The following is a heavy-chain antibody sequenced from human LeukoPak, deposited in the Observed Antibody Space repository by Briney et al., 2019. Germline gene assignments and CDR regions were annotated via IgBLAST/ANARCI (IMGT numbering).Heavy chain of an antibody. D-gene: IGHD2-2*01. V-gene: IGHV3-53*01. CDR2: IYSGGST. CDR1: GFTFSSYA. J-gene: IGHJ4*02. CDR3: ASTHLGYCSSASCQNDY. Sequence: GGPLRLSCAASGFTFSSYAMSWVRQAPGKGLEWVSVIYSGGSTYYADSVKGRFTISRDNSKNTLYPQMNSLRAEDTAVYYCASTHLGYCSSASCQNDYWGQGTLVTVSS.